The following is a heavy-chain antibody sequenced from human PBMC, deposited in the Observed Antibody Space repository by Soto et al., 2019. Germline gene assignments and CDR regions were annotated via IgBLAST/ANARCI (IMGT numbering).Heavy chain of an antibody. J-gene: IGHJ4*02. V-gene: IGHV4-61*01. Sequence: SDALSLTCRVSGVSVITGSYHWSWIRQPPGKGLEWIGFIPNNGSPDYNPSLKSRVVVSIDRSKNQFSLKVNSVTAADTAVYFCARIGWGGDSWGQGTLVTVSS. CDR3: ARIGWGGDS. CDR2: IPNNGSP. CDR1: GVSVITGSYH. D-gene: IGHD7-27*01.